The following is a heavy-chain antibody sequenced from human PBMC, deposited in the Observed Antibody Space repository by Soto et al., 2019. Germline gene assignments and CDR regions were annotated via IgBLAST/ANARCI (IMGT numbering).Heavy chain of an antibody. V-gene: IGHV3-7*03. CDR1: VLTFMNDW. CDR3: AVYGYGVSAAAY. CDR2: INQDGSER. J-gene: IGHJ4*02. D-gene: IGHD4-17*01. Sequence: GWSLGLSCACSVLTFMNDWLRWVRQAPGKGLEWGANINQDGSERYYVDSVRGRFTISRDNVENSLYLQLNSLRPEDTAVYYCAVYGYGVSAAAYWGQGTLVTVSS.